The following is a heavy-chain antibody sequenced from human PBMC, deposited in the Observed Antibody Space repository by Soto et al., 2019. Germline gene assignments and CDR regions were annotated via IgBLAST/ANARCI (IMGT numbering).Heavy chain of an antibody. V-gene: IGHV4-4*07. CDR2: IYTSGST. CDR1: GGSISSYY. D-gene: IGHD6-19*01. J-gene: IGHJ4*02. Sequence: KPSETLSLTCTVSGGSISSYYWSWIRQPAGKGLEWIGRIYTSGSTNYNPSLKSRVTMSVDTSKNQFSLKLSSVTAADTAVYYCARALSSGWHRLYFDYWGQGTLVTVSS. CDR3: ARALSSGWHRLYFDY.